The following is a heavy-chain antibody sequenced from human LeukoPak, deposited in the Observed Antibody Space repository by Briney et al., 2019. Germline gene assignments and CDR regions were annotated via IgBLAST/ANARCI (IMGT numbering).Heavy chain of an antibody. CDR2: INPNSGGT. V-gene: IGHV1-2*02. CDR3: ARDYRPTDCSGGDCPYYYFDY. Sequence: ASVKVSCKASGYTFTGYYMHWVRQAPGRGLEWMGWINPNSGGTNYAQKFQGRVTMTRDTSISTIYVDLSRLTSDDTAVYYCARDYRPTDCSGGDCPYYYFDYWGQGTLVTVSS. D-gene: IGHD2-15*01. J-gene: IGHJ4*02. CDR1: GYTFTGYY.